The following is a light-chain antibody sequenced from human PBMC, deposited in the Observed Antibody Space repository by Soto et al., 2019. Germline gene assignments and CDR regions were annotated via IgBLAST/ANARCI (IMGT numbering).Light chain of an antibody. J-gene: IGKJ2*01. CDR1: QSISSW. CDR3: QQYNSYTYT. Sequence: DIQMTQSPSTLSSSVGDRVTITCRASQSISSWLAWYQQKPGQAPKLLIYDASSLESGVPSRFSGRGSGTEFTLTISGTQPDDFATYCCQQYNSYTYTFGQGTKLEIK. CDR2: DAS. V-gene: IGKV1-5*01.